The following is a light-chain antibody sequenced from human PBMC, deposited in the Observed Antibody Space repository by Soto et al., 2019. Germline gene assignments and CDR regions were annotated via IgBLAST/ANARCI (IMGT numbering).Light chain of an antibody. Sequence: EIVMTQSPATLSVSPGERATLSCRASQSVSSNLAWYQQKPGQAPSLLIYDISARATGIPTRFSGSGSGTEFTLTISSLQSEDFATYYCLQDYNYPYTFGQGTKLEIK. CDR3: LQDYNYPYT. V-gene: IGKV3D-15*01. J-gene: IGKJ2*01. CDR1: QSVSSN. CDR2: DIS.